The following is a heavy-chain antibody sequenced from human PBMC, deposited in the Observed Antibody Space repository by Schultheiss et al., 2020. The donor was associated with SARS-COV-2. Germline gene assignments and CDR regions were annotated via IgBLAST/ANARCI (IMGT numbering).Heavy chain of an antibody. Sequence: SQTLSLTCAVYGGSFSGYYWSWIRQPPGKGLEWIGEINHSGSTNYNPSLKSRVTISVDTSKKQFSLKLSSVTAADTAVYYCASSVDEYYYYGMDVWGQGTTVTVSS. J-gene: IGHJ6*02. D-gene: IGHD3-10*01. CDR3: ASSVDEYYYYGMDV. V-gene: IGHV4-34*01. CDR1: GGSFSGYY. CDR2: INHSGST.